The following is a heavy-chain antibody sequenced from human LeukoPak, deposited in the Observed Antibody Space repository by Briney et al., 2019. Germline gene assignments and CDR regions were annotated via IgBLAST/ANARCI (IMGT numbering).Heavy chain of an antibody. V-gene: IGHV1-69*06. D-gene: IGHD3-22*01. CDR1: GGTFSSYA. CDR2: IIPIFGTA. Sequence: SVKVSCKASGGTFSSYAISWVRQAPGQGLEWMGGIIPIFGTANYAQKFQGRVTITADKSTSTAYMELSSLRSEDTAVYYCARVGYYDSSGYYYYYYYMDVWGKGTTVTVSS. J-gene: IGHJ6*03. CDR3: ARVGYYDSSGYYYYYYYMDV.